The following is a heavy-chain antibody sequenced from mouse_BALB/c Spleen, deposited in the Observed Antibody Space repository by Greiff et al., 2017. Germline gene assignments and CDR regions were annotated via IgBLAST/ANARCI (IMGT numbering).Heavy chain of an antibody. D-gene: IGHD1-1*02. CDR2: ISYSGST. Sequence: DVQLQESGPGLVKPSQSLSLTCTVTGYSITSDYAWNWIRQFPGNKLEWMGYISYSGSTSYNPSIKSRISITRDTSKNQYFLQLNSVTTEDTATYYCARDGGFAYWGQGTLVTVSA. V-gene: IGHV3-2*02. CDR1: GYSITSDYA. CDR3: ARDGGFAY. J-gene: IGHJ3*01.